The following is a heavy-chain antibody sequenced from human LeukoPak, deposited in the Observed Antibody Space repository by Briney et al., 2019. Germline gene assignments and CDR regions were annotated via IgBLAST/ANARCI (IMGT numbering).Heavy chain of an antibody. J-gene: IGHJ6*03. V-gene: IGHV4-34*01. D-gene: IGHD2-15*01. Sequence: SETLSLTCAVYGGSFSGYYWSWIRQPPGKGLEWIGEINHSGSTNYNPSLKSRVTISVDTSKNQFSLKLSSVTAADTAVYYCAQAVVAATRYYYYYYYMDVWGKGTTVTVSS. CDR2: INHSGST. CDR1: GGSFSGYY. CDR3: AQAVVAATRYYYYYYYMDV.